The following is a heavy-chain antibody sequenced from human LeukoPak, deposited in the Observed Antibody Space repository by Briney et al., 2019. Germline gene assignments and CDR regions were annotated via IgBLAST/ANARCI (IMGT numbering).Heavy chain of an antibody. J-gene: IGHJ4*02. V-gene: IGHV4-31*03. CDR3: ARTMTTVTTPSPFDY. CDR2: IYYSGST. CDR1: GGSISSGGYY. Sequence: SETLSLTCTVSGGSISSGGYYWSWIRQHPGKGLEWIGYIYYSGSTYYNPSLKSRVTISVDTSKNQFSLKLSSVTAADTAVYYCARTMTTVTTPSPFDYWGQGTLVTVSS. D-gene: IGHD4-11*01.